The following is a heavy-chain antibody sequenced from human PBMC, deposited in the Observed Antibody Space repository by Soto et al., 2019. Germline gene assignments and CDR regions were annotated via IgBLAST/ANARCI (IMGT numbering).Heavy chain of an antibody. CDR2: IIPIFGTA. CDR1: GGTFSSYA. Sequence: GASVNVSCKASGGTFSSYAISWVRQAPGQGLEWMGGIIPIFGTANYAQKFQGRVTITADESTSTAYMELSSLRSEDTAVYYCAQEGYCARGGGYDSFDYWGQGVLVTVSS. CDR3: AQEGYCARGGGYDSFDY. J-gene: IGHJ4*02. V-gene: IGHV1-69*13. D-gene: IGHD2-15*01.